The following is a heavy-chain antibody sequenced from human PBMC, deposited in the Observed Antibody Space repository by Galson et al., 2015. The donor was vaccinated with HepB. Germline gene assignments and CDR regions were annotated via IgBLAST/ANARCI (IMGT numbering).Heavy chain of an antibody. CDR1: GDSVSSNSAA. V-gene: IGHV6-1*01. CDR2: TYYRSKWYN. Sequence: CAISGDSVSSNSAAWNWIRQSPSRGLEWLGRTYYRSKWYNDYAVSVKSRITINTDTSKNQFSLQLNSVTPEDTAVYYCARDQPSGSGSYGRLTSIDYWGQGTLVTVSS. J-gene: IGHJ4*02. D-gene: IGHD3-10*01. CDR3: ARDQPSGSGSYGRLTSIDY.